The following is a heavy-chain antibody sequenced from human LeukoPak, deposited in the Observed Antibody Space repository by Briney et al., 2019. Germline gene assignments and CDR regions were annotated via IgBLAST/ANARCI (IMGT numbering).Heavy chain of an antibody. CDR3: AKSLFTSATGTGRAFHI. V-gene: IGHV3-23*01. CDR2: ISASGDVT. J-gene: IGHJ3*02. D-gene: IGHD1-1*01. Sequence: GGSLRLSCAASGFSFSAYPMGWVRQAPGKGLQWLSGISASGDVTFHADRVKGRFAISRDNSKHTLYLQMIGLRAGDTAEYYCAKSLFTSATGTGRAFHIWGQGTMVTVSS. CDR1: GFSFSAYP.